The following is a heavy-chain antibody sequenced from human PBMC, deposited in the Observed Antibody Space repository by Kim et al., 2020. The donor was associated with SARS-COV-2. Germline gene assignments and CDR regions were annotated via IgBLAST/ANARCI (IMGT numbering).Heavy chain of an antibody. J-gene: IGHJ4*02. Sequence: DSGKGRFTISRDNAKNSLYLQMNSLRAEDTAVYYCARDSYYYDSSGGPDYWGQGTLVTVSS. CDR3: ARDSYYYDSSGGPDY. D-gene: IGHD3-22*01. V-gene: IGHV3-7*01.